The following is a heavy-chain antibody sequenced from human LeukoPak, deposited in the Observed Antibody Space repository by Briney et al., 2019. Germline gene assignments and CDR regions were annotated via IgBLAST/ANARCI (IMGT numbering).Heavy chain of an antibody. J-gene: IGHJ4*02. CDR1: GYTFSSYG. D-gene: IGHD2-21*02. CDR2: MSIYNGNT. V-gene: IGHV1-18*04. CDR3: ASNPRGDSWTFDY. Sequence: ASVKVSCKASGYTFSSYGVNWVRQAPGQGLEWMGWMSIYNGNTEYAQILQGRVTITTDTSTSTVYMELTSLRSDDTAVYYCASNPRGDSWTFDYWGQGTLVTVSS.